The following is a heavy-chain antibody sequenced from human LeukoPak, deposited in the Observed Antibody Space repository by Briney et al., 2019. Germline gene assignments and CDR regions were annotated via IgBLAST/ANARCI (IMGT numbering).Heavy chain of an antibody. CDR2: IYYSGST. CDR1: GGSLSSAGNY. Sequence: PSQTLSLTCSVSGGSLSSAGNYWTWLRQHPGTGLEWIGYIYYSGSTYYNPSLESRVTISVDTSKSQFSLKLNSVTAADTAVYYCARARQVVRYGMDVWGQGTTVTVSS. D-gene: IGHD2-15*01. V-gene: IGHV4-31*03. J-gene: IGHJ6*02. CDR3: ARARQVVRYGMDV.